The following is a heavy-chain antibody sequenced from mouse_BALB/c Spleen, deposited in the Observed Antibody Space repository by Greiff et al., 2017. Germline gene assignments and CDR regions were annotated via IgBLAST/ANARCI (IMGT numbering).Heavy chain of an antibody. D-gene: IGHD2-14*01. CDR1: GFSFTSYG. CDR2: LWSDGST. Sequence: QVQLQQSGPDLVAPSQSLSITCTVSGFSFTSYGVPWVRQPPGKGLEWLVVLWSDGSTTYNSALKSRLSISKDNSKSQVFLKMNSLQTDDTAMYYWARQGNPYERNDDDMDYWGQGTSVTVSA. CDR3: ARQGNPYERNDDDMDY. V-gene: IGHV2-6-2*01. J-gene: IGHJ4*01.